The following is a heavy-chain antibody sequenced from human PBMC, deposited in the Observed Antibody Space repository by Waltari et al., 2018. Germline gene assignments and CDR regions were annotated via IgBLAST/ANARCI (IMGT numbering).Heavy chain of an antibody. CDR3: ARGSGVDY. J-gene: IGHJ4*02. Sequence: FNTYVMNWVRQAPGKGLEVVSSISDGGGIINYADSVKGRFTISRDNSKNTLYLQMNSLRAEDTAVYYCARGSGVDYWGQGTLVTISS. CDR2: ISDGGGII. D-gene: IGHD7-27*01. CDR1: FNTYV. V-gene: IGHV3-23*01.